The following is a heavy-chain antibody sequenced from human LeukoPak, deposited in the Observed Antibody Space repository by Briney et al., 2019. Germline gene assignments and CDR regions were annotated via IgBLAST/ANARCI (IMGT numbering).Heavy chain of an antibody. V-gene: IGHV6-1*01. CDR1: GDSVSRNNAA. J-gene: IGHJ4*02. Sequence: SQTLSLTCAISGDSVSRNNAAWNWIRQSPSRGLEWLGRAYYRSKWYIDYAISVKSRITINPDTSKNQFSLQLNSVTPEDTAVYYCTRDGHAPRSPYYFDYWDQGTLVTVSS. CDR3: TRDGHAPRSPYYFDY. CDR2: AYYRSKWYI.